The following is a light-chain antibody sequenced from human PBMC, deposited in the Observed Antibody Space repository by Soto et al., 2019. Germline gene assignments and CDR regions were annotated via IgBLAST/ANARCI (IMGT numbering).Light chain of an antibody. V-gene: IGLV1-44*01. J-gene: IGLJ1*01. CDR3: AAWDDSLNGSV. CDR2: TNS. CDR1: SSNIGRNA. Sequence: QAVVTQPPSASGTPGQRVTISCSGSSSNIGRNAVNWYQQLPGTAPKLLIYTNSQRPSGVPDRFSGSKSGTSASLAISGLQSEDEADYYCAAWDDSLNGSVFGPGTKLTVL.